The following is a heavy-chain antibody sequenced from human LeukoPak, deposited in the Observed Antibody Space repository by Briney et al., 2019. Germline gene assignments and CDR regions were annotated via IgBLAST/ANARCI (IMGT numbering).Heavy chain of an antibody. D-gene: IGHD3-9*01. V-gene: IGHV4-39*01. Sequence: SETLSLTCTVSGGSISSSSYYWGWIRQPPGKGLEWIGSIYYSGSTYYNPSLKSRVTISVDTSKNQFSLKLSSVTAADTAVYYCASYRDYDILTGYARWGQGTLVTVSS. CDR3: ASYRDYDILTGYAR. CDR1: GGSISSSSYY. CDR2: IYYSGST. J-gene: IGHJ4*02.